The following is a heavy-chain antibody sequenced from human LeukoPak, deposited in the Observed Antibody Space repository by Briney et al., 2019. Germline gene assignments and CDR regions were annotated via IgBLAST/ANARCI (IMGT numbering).Heavy chain of an antibody. Sequence: GGSLRHSCAASGFTFSSYGIHWVRQAPGKGLEWVPVISYDGGKRYYADSVKGRFTISRDNSNNTLYLQMNNLRAEDTAVYYCAKSGSGYYYGSGSYLVDFWGQGTLVTVSS. CDR2: ISYDGGKR. J-gene: IGHJ4*02. CDR1: GFTFSSYG. V-gene: IGHV3-30*18. CDR3: AKSGSGYYYGSGSYLVDF. D-gene: IGHD3-10*01.